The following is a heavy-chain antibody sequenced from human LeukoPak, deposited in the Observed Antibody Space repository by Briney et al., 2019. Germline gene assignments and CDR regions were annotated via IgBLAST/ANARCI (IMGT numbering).Heavy chain of an antibody. V-gene: IGHV3-48*04. CDR1: GFTFSSYS. CDR2: ISRTGNSI. CDR3: ARGPYSSNWYVDY. J-gene: IGHJ4*02. Sequence: PGGSLRLSCAASGFTFSSYSMNWVRLAPGKGLEWISYISRTGNSIYYADSVKDRFTISRDSAKNSLYLQMNSLRAEDTAVYYCARGPYSSNWYVDYWGQGTLVTVAS. D-gene: IGHD6-13*01.